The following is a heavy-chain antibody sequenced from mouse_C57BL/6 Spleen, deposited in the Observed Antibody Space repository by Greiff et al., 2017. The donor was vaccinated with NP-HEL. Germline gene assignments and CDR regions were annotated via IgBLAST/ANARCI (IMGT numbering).Heavy chain of an antibody. J-gene: IGHJ2*01. D-gene: IGHD2-3*01. CDR3: ARGGGLYDASLDFDY. V-gene: IGHV5-4*03. Sequence: EVKLVESGGGLVKPGGSLKLSCAASGFTFSSYAMSWVRQTPEKRLEWVATISDGGSYTYYPDNVKGRFTISRDNAKNNLYLQMSHLKSEDTAMYYCARGGGLYDASLDFDYWGQGTTLTVSS. CDR2: ISDGGSYT. CDR1: GFTFSSYA.